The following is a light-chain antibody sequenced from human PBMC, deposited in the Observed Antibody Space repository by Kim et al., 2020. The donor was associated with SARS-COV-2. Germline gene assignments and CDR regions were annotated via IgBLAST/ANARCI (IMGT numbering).Light chain of an antibody. CDR3: QQYGNSPPIT. CDR2: GAS. Sequence: PGERATLSCRASQSVSSTSLAWYQLRPGQAPRLLIFGASSRAAGIPDRFSGSGSGTDFTLTVSRLEPEDFAVYYCQQYGNSPPITFGPGTRLEIK. CDR1: QSVSSTS. J-gene: IGKJ5*01. V-gene: IGKV3-20*01.